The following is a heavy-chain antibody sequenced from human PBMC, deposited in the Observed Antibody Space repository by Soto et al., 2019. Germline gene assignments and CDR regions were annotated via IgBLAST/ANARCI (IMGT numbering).Heavy chain of an antibody. CDR2: IKSKRDGGTT. CDR3: AADLPGFGSGYEFDF. D-gene: IGHD3-22*01. CDR1: GFTFTDAW. J-gene: IGHJ4*02. Sequence: EVQLLESGGGLVEAGGSLRLSCGVSGFTFTDAWMNWVRLAPGKGLEWVGRIKSKRDGGTTDYAAPVQGRITVSRDDSKKTLYLQMNGLKTEDTAVYYCAADLPGFGSGYEFDFWGKGILVTVSS. V-gene: IGHV3-15*07.